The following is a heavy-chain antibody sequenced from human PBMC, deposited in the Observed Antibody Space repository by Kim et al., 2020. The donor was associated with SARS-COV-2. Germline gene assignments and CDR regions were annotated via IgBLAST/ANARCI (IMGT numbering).Heavy chain of an antibody. CDR1: GGTFSSYA. J-gene: IGHJ4*02. Sequence: SVKVSCKASGGTFSSYAISWVRQAPGQGLEWMGGIIPIFGTANYAQKFQGRVTITADESTSTAYMELSSLRSEDTAVYYCARDRRIAVAEVSEYYFDYWGQGTLVTVSS. CDR3: ARDRRIAVAEVSEYYFDY. V-gene: IGHV1-69*13. D-gene: IGHD6-19*01. CDR2: IIPIFGTA.